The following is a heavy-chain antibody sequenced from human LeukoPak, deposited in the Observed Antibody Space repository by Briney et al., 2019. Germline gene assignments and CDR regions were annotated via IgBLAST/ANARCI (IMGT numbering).Heavy chain of an antibody. Sequence: GGSLRLSCAASGFPFSSHAMSWVRQAPGKGLGLVSAIIGSGGSTYYADSVKGRFTISRDNSKNTLYLQMNSLRAEDTAVYYCANQYYYDSSGYFPGDYWGQGTLVTVSS. D-gene: IGHD3-22*01. CDR2: IIGSGGST. CDR1: GFPFSSHA. V-gene: IGHV3-23*01. CDR3: ANQYYYDSSGYFPGDY. J-gene: IGHJ4*02.